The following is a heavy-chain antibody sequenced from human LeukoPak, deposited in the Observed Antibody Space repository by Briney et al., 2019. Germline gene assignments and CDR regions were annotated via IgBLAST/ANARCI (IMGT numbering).Heavy chain of an antibody. CDR1: GYSISSGYY. CDR3: ARDLGGYDLGTSVDFDY. CDR2: IYHSGST. D-gene: IGHD5-12*01. V-gene: IGHV4-38-2*02. Sequence: SETLSLTCTVSGYSISSGYYWGWIRQPPGKGLEWIGSIYHSGSTYYNPSLKSRVTISVDTSKNQFSLKLSSVTAADTAVYYCARDLGGYDLGTSVDFDYWGQGTLVTVSS. J-gene: IGHJ4*02.